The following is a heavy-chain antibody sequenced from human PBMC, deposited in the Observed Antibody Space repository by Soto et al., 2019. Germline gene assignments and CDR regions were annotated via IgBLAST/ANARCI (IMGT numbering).Heavy chain of an antibody. CDR2: IWDDGSNK. V-gene: IGHV3-33*01. CDR3: ARAGGDIVVVPAAHTGFAP. D-gene: IGHD2-2*01. Sequence: QVQLVESGGCVVQPGRSLRLSCAASGFTFSSYGMHWFRQAPGKGLEWVAVIWDDGSNKYYADSGKGRFTISRDKSKKTLYLQMNSLRAEDTAVYYCARAGGDIVVVPAAHTGFAPWCQGTLVTVTS. CDR1: GFTFSSYG. J-gene: IGHJ5*02.